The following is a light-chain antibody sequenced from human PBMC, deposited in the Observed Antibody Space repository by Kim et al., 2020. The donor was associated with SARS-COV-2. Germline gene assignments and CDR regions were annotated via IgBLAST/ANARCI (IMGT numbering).Light chain of an antibody. CDR3: NSRENNGDHVV. V-gene: IGLV3-19*01. CDR1: SLRTYY. CDR2: GKN. Sequence: SSELTQDPAVSVALGQTVRITCQGDSLRTYYASWYQQKPGQAPILVIYGKNNRPSGIPDRFSGSRSGNTASLTVTGAQAGDEADYYCNSRENNGDHVV. J-gene: IGLJ2*01.